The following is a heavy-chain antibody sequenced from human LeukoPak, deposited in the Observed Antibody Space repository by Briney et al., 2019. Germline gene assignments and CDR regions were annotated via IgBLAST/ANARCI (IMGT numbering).Heavy chain of an antibody. CDR2: IYYSGST. CDR3: AREGLCAFDI. Sequence: SETLSLTCTVTGGAISSYYWSWGRQPPGQGLEWNGYIYYSGSTNYNPSLKSRVTISVESSKNQFSLKLSAVAVEDTAVYYCAREGLCAFDIWGQGTMVTVSS. J-gene: IGHJ3*02. CDR1: GGAISSYY. V-gene: IGHV4-59*01. D-gene: IGHD3-16*01.